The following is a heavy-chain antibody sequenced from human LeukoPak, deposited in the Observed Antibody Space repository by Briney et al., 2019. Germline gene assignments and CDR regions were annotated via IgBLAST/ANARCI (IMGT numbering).Heavy chain of an antibody. CDR3: AKGAASRGYTYVEN. D-gene: IGHD5-18*01. V-gene: IGHV3-23*01. J-gene: IGHJ4*02. CDR2: ISGSGGST. Sequence: GSLRLSCAASAFTFRSYAMIWVREAPGKGLEWVSGISGSGGSTYYSDSAKGRFTISRDNSNNTLYLQMNSLRAEDTAVYYCAKGAASRGYTYVENWGQGTLVTVSS. CDR1: AFTFRSYA.